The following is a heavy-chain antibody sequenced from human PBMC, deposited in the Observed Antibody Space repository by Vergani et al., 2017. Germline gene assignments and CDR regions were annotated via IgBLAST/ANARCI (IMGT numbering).Heavy chain of an antibody. CDR3: ARIGNLWFGVKYYFDY. CDR1: GFTFIMHA. Sequence: EVQLVESGGGVVRPGGSLRLSCAASGFTFIMHAMSWVRQAPGKGLEWVSTLSASDRRTHYADSVKGRFTISRDNSKNTLFLHMNSLRPEDTAVYYCARIGNLWFGVKYYFDYWGQGTLVTVSS. D-gene: IGHD3-10*01. J-gene: IGHJ4*02. CDR2: LSASDRRT. V-gene: IGHV3-23*04.